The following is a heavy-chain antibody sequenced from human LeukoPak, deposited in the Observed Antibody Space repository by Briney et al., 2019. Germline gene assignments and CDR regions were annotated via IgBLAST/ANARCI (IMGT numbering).Heavy chain of an antibody. Sequence: QPGGSLRLSCAASGFTFDDYAMHWVRQAPGKGLEWVSGISWNSGSIGYADSVKGRFTISRDNAKNSLYLQMNSLRAEDTAVYYCAKYLNLAYCGGDCPWAFDIWGQGTMVTVSS. V-gene: IGHV3-9*01. CDR1: GFTFDDYA. J-gene: IGHJ3*02. CDR2: ISWNSGSI. CDR3: AKYLNLAYCGGDCPWAFDI. D-gene: IGHD2-21*02.